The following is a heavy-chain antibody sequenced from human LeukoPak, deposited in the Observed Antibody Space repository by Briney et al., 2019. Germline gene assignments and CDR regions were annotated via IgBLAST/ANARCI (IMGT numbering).Heavy chain of an antibody. CDR3: ASTHAGRYYTTFDS. D-gene: IGHD1-26*01. CDR2: VYYTGRT. CDR1: GGSISSASSY. J-gene: IGHJ4*02. Sequence: SETLSLTCTVSGGSISSASSYWGWIRQPPGKGLEWIGTVYYTGRTYNNPSLKSRITISVDTSNNQFSLKVASVTAADTAVYYCASTHAGRYYTTFDSWGQGTLVAVSS. V-gene: IGHV4-39*01.